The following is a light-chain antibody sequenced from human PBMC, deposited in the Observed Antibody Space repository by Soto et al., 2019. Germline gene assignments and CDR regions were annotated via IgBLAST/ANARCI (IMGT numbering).Light chain of an antibody. CDR1: SSDVGGYNY. CDR3: SSYTSSSRLA. J-gene: IGLJ3*02. Sequence: QSALTQPASVSGSPGQSITISCTGTSSDVGGYNYVSWYQQHPGKAPKLMIYDVSNRPSGVSNRFSGSKSGNTASLTISGLQAEDEADYYCSSYTSSSRLAFGGGTQRPS. CDR2: DVS. V-gene: IGLV2-14*01.